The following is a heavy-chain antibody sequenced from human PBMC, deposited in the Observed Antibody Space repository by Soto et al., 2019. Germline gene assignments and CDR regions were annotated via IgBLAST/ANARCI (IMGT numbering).Heavy chain of an antibody. Sequence: GASVKVSCTASGFTITSSAVQWVRQARGQRLEWIGWIVVGSGNTNYAQKFQERVTITRDMSTSTAYMELSSLRSEDTAVYYCAAFGEVAAVYYYYYGMDVWGQGTTVTVSS. CDR2: IVVGSGNT. J-gene: IGHJ6*02. D-gene: IGHD2-15*01. V-gene: IGHV1-58*01. CDR1: GFTITSSA. CDR3: AAFGEVAAVYYYYYGMDV.